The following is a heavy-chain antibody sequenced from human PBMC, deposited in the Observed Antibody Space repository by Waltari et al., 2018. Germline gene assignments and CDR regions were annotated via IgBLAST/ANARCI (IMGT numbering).Heavy chain of an antibody. Sequence: QVQLQESGPGLVRPSETLSLTCDVSGYFINTGFFLGWIRQPPGKGLEWIGNIYHDGTTYYNPSLKKRLMISLDTSKNQFSLRLNFVDVADTAVYYCARQTLGYCTSAACRRLETWGQGILVTVSS. CDR3: ARQTLGYCTSAACRRLET. D-gene: IGHD2-2*03. CDR2: IYHDGTT. CDR1: GYFINTGFF. J-gene: IGHJ5*02. V-gene: IGHV4-38-2*01.